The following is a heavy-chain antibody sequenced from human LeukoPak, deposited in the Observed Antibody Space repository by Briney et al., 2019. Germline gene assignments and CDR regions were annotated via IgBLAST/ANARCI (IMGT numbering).Heavy chain of an antibody. CDR3: ARVDGSGRDDAFDI. D-gene: IGHD3-22*01. CDR1: GGSISSGGYS. J-gene: IGHJ3*02. Sequence: SETLSLTCAVSGGSISSGGYSWSWIRQPPGKGLEWIVYIYHSGSTYYNPSLKIRVTISVDRSKNQFSLKLSSVTAADTAVYYCARVDGSGRDDAFDIWGQGTMVTVSS. CDR2: IYHSGST. V-gene: IGHV4-30-2*01.